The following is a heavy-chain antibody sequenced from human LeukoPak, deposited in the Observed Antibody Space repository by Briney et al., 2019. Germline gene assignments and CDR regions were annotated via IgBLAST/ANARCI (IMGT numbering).Heavy chain of an antibody. CDR2: ISPYNGNT. V-gene: IGHV1-18*01. Sequence: ASVKVSCKASGYTFTSFGISWVRQAPGQGLEWMGWISPYNGNTNYPQKVQGRITVTTDTSTSTAYMELRSLRSDDTAVYYCAVRYYYDSSGYPPFDYWGQGTLVTVSS. D-gene: IGHD3-22*01. CDR3: AVRYYYDSSGYPPFDY. J-gene: IGHJ4*02. CDR1: GYTFTSFG.